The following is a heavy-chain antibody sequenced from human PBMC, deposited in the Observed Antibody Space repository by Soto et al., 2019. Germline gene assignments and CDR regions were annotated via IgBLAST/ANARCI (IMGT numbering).Heavy chain of an antibody. CDR3: ARHASGWDY. CDR1: GYTFTSYA. D-gene: IGHD6-19*01. V-gene: IGHV1-3*05. CDR2: INAGNGNT. J-gene: IGHJ4*02. Sequence: QVQLVQSGAEEKKPGASVKVSCKASGYTFTSYAMHWVRQAPGQRLEWMGWINAGNGNTKYSQKFQGRVTITRDTAASTDYMELSSLRPEDTAVYYCARHASGWDYWGQGNLVTVSS.